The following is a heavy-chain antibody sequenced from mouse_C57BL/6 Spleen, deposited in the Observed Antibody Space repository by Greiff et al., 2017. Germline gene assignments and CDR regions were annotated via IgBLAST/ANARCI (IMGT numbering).Heavy chain of an antibody. J-gene: IGHJ3*01. CDR3: AKVLRSVFAY. CDR1: GYTFTSYW. V-gene: IGHV1-64*01. Sequence: VQLQPPGAELVKPGASVKLSCKASGYTFTSYWMHWVKQRPGQGLEWIGMIHPHSGSTNYNETFKSKATLTVDKSSSTAYMQLSSLTSEDSAVDYCAKVLRSVFAYWGQGTLVTVSA. CDR2: IHPHSGST. D-gene: IGHD1-1*01.